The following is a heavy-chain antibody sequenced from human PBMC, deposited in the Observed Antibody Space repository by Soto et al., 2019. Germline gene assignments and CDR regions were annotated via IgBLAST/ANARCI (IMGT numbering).Heavy chain of an antibody. CDR1: CYTFTSSG. Sequence: ASVQVSFKAACYTFTSSGMSCLRQAPGQVLDWMGWISAHTGSSEYAPRFQGRVTMTSDTSIRTAYMDLSNLRSDDTAVYYCARGGGTILAPLPWGPGTLVTVSS. CDR2: ISAHTGSS. CDR3: ARGGGTILAPLP. J-gene: IGHJ5*02. D-gene: IGHD1-1*01. V-gene: IGHV1-18*01.